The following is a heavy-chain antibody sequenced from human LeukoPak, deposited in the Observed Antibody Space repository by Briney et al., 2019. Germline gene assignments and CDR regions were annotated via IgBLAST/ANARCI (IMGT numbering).Heavy chain of an antibody. CDR3: AKGRGAGWFDP. CDR2: IRGSGGNT. J-gene: IGHJ5*02. CDR1: GFTFSTYA. Sequence: GGSLRLSCAASGFTFSTYAMSWVRQAPGKGLEWVSTIRGSGGNTYYADSVKGRFTISRDNSKNTLYLQMNSLRAEDTAVYYCAKGRGAGWFDPWGQGTLVTVSS. D-gene: IGHD5-12*01. V-gene: IGHV3-23*01.